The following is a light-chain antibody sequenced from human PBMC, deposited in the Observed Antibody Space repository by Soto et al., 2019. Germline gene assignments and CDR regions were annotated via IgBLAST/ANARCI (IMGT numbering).Light chain of an antibody. V-gene: IGLV3-21*04. Sequence: SYELTQPPSVSVAPGKTASIACVGNNIGSKGVHWYQQKPGQAPVLVIYSDTDLPRVIPERFSRYNSANLATLTISRVEAGDEDDYYCQVWDSGSAHVVFGGGTKLTVL. J-gene: IGLJ2*01. CDR2: SDT. CDR3: QVWDSGSAHVV. CDR1: NIGSKG.